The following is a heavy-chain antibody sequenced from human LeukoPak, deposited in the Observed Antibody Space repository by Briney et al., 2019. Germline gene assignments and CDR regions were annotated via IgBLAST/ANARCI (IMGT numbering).Heavy chain of an antibody. D-gene: IGHD6-19*01. CDR1: GFTFSSYW. J-gene: IGHJ4*02. Sequence: GGSLRLSCAASGFTFSSYWMSWVRQAPGKGLEWVANIKQDGSEEYYVDSVKGRFTISRDSAKNSLYLQLNSLRAEDTALYYCARDERYGSGWYLGDYFDYWGQGTLVTVSS. V-gene: IGHV3-7*01. CDR3: ARDERYGSGWYLGDYFDY. CDR2: IKQDGSEE.